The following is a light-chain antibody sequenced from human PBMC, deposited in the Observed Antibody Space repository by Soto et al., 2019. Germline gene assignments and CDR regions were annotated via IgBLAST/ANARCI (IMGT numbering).Light chain of an antibody. CDR2: EVS. V-gene: IGLV2-8*01. J-gene: IGLJ2*01. CDR1: SSGVGGYNY. CDR3: SSYGGSNNLV. Sequence: QSALTQPPSASGSPGQSVTISCTGTSSGVGGYNYVSWYQQHPGKAPKLMIYEVSKRPSGVPDRFSGSKSGNTASLTVSGLQAEDEADYYCSSYGGSNNLVFGGGTKVTVL.